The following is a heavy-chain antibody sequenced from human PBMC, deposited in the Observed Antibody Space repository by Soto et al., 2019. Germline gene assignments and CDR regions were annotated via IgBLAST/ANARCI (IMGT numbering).Heavy chain of an antibody. D-gene: IGHD6-19*01. CDR3: ARATGWLASFDY. Sequence: ASVKVSCKASGYTFTSYDINWVRQATGQGLEWMGWMNPNSGNTGYAQKFQGRVTMTRNTSISTAYMELSSVTAADTAVYYCARATGWLASFDYWGQGTLVTVSS. CDR1: GYTFTSYD. V-gene: IGHV1-8*01. J-gene: IGHJ4*02. CDR2: MNPNSGNT.